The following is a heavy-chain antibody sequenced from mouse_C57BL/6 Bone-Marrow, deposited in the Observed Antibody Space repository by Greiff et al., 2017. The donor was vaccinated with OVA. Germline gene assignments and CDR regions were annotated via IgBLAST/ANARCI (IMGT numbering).Heavy chain of an antibody. V-gene: IGHV1-52*01. Sequence: QVQLQQPGAELVRPGSSVKLSCKASGYTFTSYWMHWVKQRPIQGLEWIGNIDPSDSETHYNQKFKDKATLTVDKSSSTAYMQLSSLTSEDSAVYYCARGITTVVALYYFDYWGQGTTLTVSS. J-gene: IGHJ2*01. CDR3: ARGITTVVALYYFDY. CDR1: GYTFTSYW. CDR2: IDPSDSET. D-gene: IGHD1-1*01.